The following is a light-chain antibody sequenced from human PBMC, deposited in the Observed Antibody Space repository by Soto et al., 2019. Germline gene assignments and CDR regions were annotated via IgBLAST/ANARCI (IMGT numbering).Light chain of an antibody. CDR1: QSISSH. CDR3: QQYGSSGT. CDR2: DAS. J-gene: IGKJ1*01. Sequence: ILLTQSPATLSLSPGERATLSCRASQSISSHLAWYQQKPGQAPRFLMYDASTRATGIPARFSGSGSGTDFTLTISKLEPEDFAVYYCQQYGSSGTFGQGTKVDIK. V-gene: IGKV3-20*01.